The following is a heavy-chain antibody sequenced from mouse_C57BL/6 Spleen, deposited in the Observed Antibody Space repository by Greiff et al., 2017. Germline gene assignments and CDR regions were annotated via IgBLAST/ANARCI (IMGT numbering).Heavy chain of an antibody. Sequence: QVQLQQSGAELMKPGASVKLSCKATGYTFTGYWIEWVKQRPGHGLEWIGEILAGSGSTNYNEKVKGKATFTADTSSNTAYMQLSSLTTEDSAIYYCARRYYDYGQGTEFAYWGQGTLVTVSA. CDR2: ILAGSGST. D-gene: IGHD2-4*01. V-gene: IGHV1-9*01. CDR3: ARRYYDYGQGTEFAY. CDR1: GYTFTGYW. J-gene: IGHJ3*01.